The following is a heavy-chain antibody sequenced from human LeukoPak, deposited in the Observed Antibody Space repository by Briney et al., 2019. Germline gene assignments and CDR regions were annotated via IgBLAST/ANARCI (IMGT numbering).Heavy chain of an antibody. J-gene: IGHJ6*03. CDR3: AGTSSSWDYYYYYMDV. CDR1: GGTFSSYA. Sequence: SVKVSCKASGGTFSSYAISWVRLAPGQGLEWMGGIIPIFGTANYAQKFQGRVTITADESTSTAYMELSSLRSEDTAVYYCAGTSSSWDYYYYYMDVWGKGTTVTISS. D-gene: IGHD6-13*01. V-gene: IGHV1-69*01. CDR2: IIPIFGTA.